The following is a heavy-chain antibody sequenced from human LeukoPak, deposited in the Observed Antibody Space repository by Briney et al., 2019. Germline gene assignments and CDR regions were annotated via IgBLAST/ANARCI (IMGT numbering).Heavy chain of an antibody. J-gene: IGHJ4*02. V-gene: IGHV3-23*01. CDR3: AKDSQEYYFDY. Sequence: GGSLRLSCAASRFTFSSYVMSWVRQAPGKGLECVSAISGSGGSTYYADSVKGRFTISRDNSKNTLYLQMNSLRAEDTAVYYCAKDSQEYYFDYWGQGTLVTVSS. CDR1: RFTFSSYV. CDR2: ISGSGGST.